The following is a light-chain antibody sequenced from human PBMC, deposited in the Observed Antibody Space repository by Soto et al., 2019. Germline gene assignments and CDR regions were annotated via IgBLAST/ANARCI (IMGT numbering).Light chain of an antibody. CDR3: QQYNSAPLT. Sequence: DFQITQSPSSLSASLGDRVTITCRASQSISSYLNWYQQKPGKAPKLLIYAASSLQSGVPSRFSGSGSGTDFTVTISSLQPEDVATYYCQQYNSAPLTFGGGTKVDIK. CDR2: AAS. CDR1: QSISSY. V-gene: IGKV1-39*01. J-gene: IGKJ4*02.